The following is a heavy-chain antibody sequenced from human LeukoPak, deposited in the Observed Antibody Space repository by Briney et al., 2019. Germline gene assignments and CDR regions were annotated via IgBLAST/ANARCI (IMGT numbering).Heavy chain of an antibody. J-gene: IGHJ4*02. D-gene: IGHD4-17*01. CDR3: VCLDYDDNIDY. CDR1: GYSFTTYW. V-gene: IGHV5-51*01. Sequence: GEALQISCKGSGYSFTTYWIGWGRRMPGKGGEWMGIIYPGESDTRYSPSFQGQVTISADKSISTAYLQWSSLKASDTAMYYCVCLDYDDNIDYWGQGTLVTVSS. CDR2: IYPGESDT.